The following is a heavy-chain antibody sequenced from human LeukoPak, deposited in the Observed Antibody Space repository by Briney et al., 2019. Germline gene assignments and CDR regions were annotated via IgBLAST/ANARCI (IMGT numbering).Heavy chain of an antibody. CDR1: GGSISSGSYY. J-gene: IGHJ6*03. D-gene: IGHD2-15*01. Sequence: SQTLSLTCTVSGGSISSGSYYWSWIRQPAGKGLEWIGRIYTSGSTNYNPSLKSRVTISVDTSKNQFSLKLSSVTAADTAVYYCATNSKQWWYYYYMDVWGKGTTVTVSS. V-gene: IGHV4-61*02. CDR2: IYTSGST. CDR3: ATNSKQWWYYYYMDV.